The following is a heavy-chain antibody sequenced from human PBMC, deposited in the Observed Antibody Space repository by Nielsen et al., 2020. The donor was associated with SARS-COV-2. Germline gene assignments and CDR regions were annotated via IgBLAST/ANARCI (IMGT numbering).Heavy chain of an antibody. Sequence: GGSLRLSCAASGFTFSNFPMHWVRQAPGKGLEWMTIISYDGSNEHYADSVKGRFTISRDNSKNTVFLQMNNLSPEDTAIYYCAKDSDEMATIMDYWGPGTLVTVSS. V-gene: IGHV3-30*04. CDR3: AKDSDEMATIMDY. D-gene: IGHD5-24*01. J-gene: IGHJ4*02. CDR1: GFTFSNFP. CDR2: ISYDGSNE.